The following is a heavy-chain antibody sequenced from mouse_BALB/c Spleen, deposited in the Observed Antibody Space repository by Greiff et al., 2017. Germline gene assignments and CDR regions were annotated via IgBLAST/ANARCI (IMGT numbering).Heavy chain of an antibody. CDR1: GFTFSSYG. CDR3: ARVTGMITTGFAY. J-gene: IGHJ3*01. CDR2: INRNGGST. Sequence: EVKLEESGGGLVQPGGSLKLSCAASGFTFSSYGMSWVRQTPDKRLELVATINRNGGSTYYPDSVKGRFTISRDNAKNTLYLQMSSLKSEDTAMYYCARVTGMITTGFAYWGQGTLVTVSA. D-gene: IGHD2-4*01. V-gene: IGHV5-6-3*01.